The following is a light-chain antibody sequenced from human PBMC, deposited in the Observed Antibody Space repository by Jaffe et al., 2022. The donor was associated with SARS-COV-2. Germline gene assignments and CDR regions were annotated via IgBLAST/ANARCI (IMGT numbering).Light chain of an antibody. Sequence: QSALTQPPSASGSPGQSVTISCTGSSSDIGGYNYVSWYQHHPGKAPRVMIYEVSKRPSGVPDRFSGSKSGNTASLTVSGLQAEDEADYYCSSYTASNNFYVFGTGTKVTVL. CDR2: EVS. CDR1: SSDIGGYNY. V-gene: IGLV2-8*01. J-gene: IGLJ1*01. CDR3: SSYTASNNFYV.